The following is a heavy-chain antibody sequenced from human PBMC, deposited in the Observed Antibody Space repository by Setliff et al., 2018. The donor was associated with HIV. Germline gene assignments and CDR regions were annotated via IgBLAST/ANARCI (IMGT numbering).Heavy chain of an antibody. CDR2: IKQDGRDK. V-gene: IGHV3-7*03. D-gene: IGHD4-4*01. CDR1: GFTFSNFW. CDR3: AREVYRSPSFNY. J-gene: IGHJ4*01. Sequence: GGSLRLSCAASGFTFSNFWMSWVRQAPGKGLEWVANIKQDGRDKYYVDSVKDRFTISRDNTRMSLYLEMSSLRADDTAVYYCAREVYRSPSFNYWGHGVLVTVSS.